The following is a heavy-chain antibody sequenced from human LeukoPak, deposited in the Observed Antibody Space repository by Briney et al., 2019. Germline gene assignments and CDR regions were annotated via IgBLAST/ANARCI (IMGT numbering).Heavy chain of an antibody. J-gene: IGHJ6*04. Sequence: GGSLRLSCAASGFTFSNAWMSWVRQAPGKGLEWVSSISSSSSYIYYADSVKGRFTISRDNAKNSLYLQMNSLRAEDTAVYYCARLLAAPNYYYGMDVWGKGTTVTVSS. CDR2: ISSSSSYI. CDR1: GFTFSNAW. D-gene: IGHD2-15*01. V-gene: IGHV3-21*01. CDR3: ARLLAAPNYYYGMDV.